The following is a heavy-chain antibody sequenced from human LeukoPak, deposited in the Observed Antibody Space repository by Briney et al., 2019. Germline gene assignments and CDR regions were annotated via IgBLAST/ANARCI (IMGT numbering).Heavy chain of an antibody. J-gene: IGHJ6*03. CDR3: AKDYGSPYYCYCMDV. CDR1: GFTFSSYA. Sequence: GGSLRLSCAASGFTFSSYAMSWVRQAPGKGLEWVSAISGSGGSTYYADSVKGRFTISRDNSKNTLYLQMNSLRAEDTAVYYCAKDYGSPYYCYCMDVWGKGTTVTVSS. CDR2: ISGSGGST. V-gene: IGHV3-23*01. D-gene: IGHD4-17*01.